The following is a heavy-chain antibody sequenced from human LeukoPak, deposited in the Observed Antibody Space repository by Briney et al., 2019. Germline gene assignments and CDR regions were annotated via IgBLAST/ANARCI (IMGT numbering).Heavy chain of an antibody. CDR2: ISSSSSYI. V-gene: IGHV3-21*01. CDR3: AREGQWLGEFDY. D-gene: IGHD6-19*01. J-gene: IGHJ4*02. Sequence: PGGSLRLSCAASGFTFSSYTMNWVRQAPGKGLEWVSSISSSSSYIYYADSVKGRFTISRYNAKNSLYLQMNSLRAEDTAVYYCAREGQWLGEFDYWGQGTLVTVSS. CDR1: GFTFSSYT.